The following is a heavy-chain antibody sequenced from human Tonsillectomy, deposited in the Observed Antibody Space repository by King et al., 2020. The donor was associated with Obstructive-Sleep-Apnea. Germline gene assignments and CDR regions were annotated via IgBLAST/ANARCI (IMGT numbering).Heavy chain of an antibody. V-gene: IGHV4-34*01. D-gene: IGHD2-15*01. CDR2: INHSGST. J-gene: IGHJ5*02. Sequence: VQLQQWGAGLLKPSETLSLTCAVYGGSFSGYYWSWIRQPPGKGLEWIGEINHSGSTNYNPPLKSRVTISVDTSKIHFSLKVSSVTAADTAMYYCARGRCSGGSCYSQSWFDPWGQGTLVTVSS. CDR3: ARGRCSGGSCYSQSWFDP. CDR1: GGSFSGYY.